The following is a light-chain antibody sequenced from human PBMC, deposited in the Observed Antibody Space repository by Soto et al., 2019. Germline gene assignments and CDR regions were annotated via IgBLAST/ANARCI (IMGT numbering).Light chain of an antibody. CDR1: QSVSSNY. CDR2: GAS. Sequence: EVLLTQSPGTLSLSPGERATLSCRARQSVSSNYLAWYQQKSGQAPRLLIYGASNRATGIPDRFSGSGSGTDFPLTIRRLEPEDFAVYYCQQYDTSPRTFGQGTKVEFK. V-gene: IGKV3-20*01. CDR3: QQYDTSPRT. J-gene: IGKJ1*01.